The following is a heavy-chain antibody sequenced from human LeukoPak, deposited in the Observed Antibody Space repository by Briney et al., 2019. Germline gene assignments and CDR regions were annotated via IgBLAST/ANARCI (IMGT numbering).Heavy chain of an antibody. D-gene: IGHD1-1*01. J-gene: IGHJ4*02. Sequence: ASVKVSCKASGYTFTGYYMHWVRQAPGQGLEWMGWINPNSGGTNYAQKFRGRVTMTRDTSISTAYMELSRLRSDDTAVYYCARVVIGRGTTPYYFDYWGQGTLVTVSS. CDR3: ARVVIGRGTTPYYFDY. V-gene: IGHV1-2*02. CDR2: INPNSGGT. CDR1: GYTFTGYY.